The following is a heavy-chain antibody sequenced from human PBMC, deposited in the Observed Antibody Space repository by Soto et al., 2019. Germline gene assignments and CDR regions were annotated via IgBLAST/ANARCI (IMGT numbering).Heavy chain of an antibody. D-gene: IGHD1-20*01. CDR1: GFTFSSYA. V-gene: IGHV3-23*01. Sequence: PGGSLRLSCAASGFTFSSYAMSWFGQAPGKGLEWVSAISGSGGSTYYADSVKGRFTISRDNSKNTLYLQMNSLRAEDTAVYYCAKDRAPYNWNDDVAWFDPWGQGTLVTVSS. CDR3: AKDRAPYNWNDDVAWFDP. CDR2: ISGSGGST. J-gene: IGHJ5*02.